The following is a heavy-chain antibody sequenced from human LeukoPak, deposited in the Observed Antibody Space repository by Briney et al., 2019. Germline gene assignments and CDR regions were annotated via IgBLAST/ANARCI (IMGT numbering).Heavy chain of an antibody. CDR3: AGDRKYYYHMDV. V-gene: IGHV4-39*07. CDR1: GGSISSGTYY. J-gene: IGHJ6*03. D-gene: IGHD1-14*01. Sequence: SQTLSLTCTVSGGSISSGTYYWGWIRHPPGKGLEWIGSIYHSGSTYYNPSLKSRVTISVDTSKNQSSLRLSSLTAADTALYYCAGDRKYYYHMDVWGKGTTVTVSS. CDR2: IYHSGST.